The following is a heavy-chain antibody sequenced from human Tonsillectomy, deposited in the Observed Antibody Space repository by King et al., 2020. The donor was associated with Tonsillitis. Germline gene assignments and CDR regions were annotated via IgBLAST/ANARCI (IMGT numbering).Heavy chain of an antibody. D-gene: IGHD3-10*01. CDR1: GGSFSGYY. CDR3: SSTSDLSPLLLFGELLAEDVFDI. J-gene: IGHJ3*02. Sequence: VQLQQWGAGLLKPSETLSLPCAVYGGSFSGYYWSWIRQPPGKGLEWIGEINHSGSTNYNPSLKSRVTISVDMSKNQFSLKLSSVTAADTAVYYWSSTSDLSPLLLFGELLAEDVFDIWGQGTMVTVSS. CDR2: INHSGST. V-gene: IGHV4-34*01.